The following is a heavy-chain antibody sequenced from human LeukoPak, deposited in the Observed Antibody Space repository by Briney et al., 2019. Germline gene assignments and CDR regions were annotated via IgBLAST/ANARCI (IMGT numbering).Heavy chain of an antibody. CDR2: IYYSGTT. CDR1: GGSISSSSYC. CDR3: AREYSSSWYPYYYYMDV. Sequence: SETLSLTCTVSGGSISSSSYCWGWIRQPPGKGLEGIGGIYYSGTTYYNPSLKSRVTISVDTSKNQFSLKLGSVTAADTDVYYCAREYSSSWYPYYYYMDVWGKGTTVTVSS. V-gene: IGHV4-39*07. J-gene: IGHJ6*03. D-gene: IGHD6-13*01.